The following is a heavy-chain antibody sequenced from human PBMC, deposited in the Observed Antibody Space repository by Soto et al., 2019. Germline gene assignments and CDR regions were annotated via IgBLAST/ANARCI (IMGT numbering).Heavy chain of an antibody. CDR3: ASDLSGRADV. CDR2: MNEDGGTT. Sequence: LRLSCAASGFTFSSYWMHWVRQAPGKGLVWVSRMNEDGGTTDYADSVKGRFTISRDNAKNTLYLQMKSLRVEDTAVYYCASDLSGRADVWGQGTTVTVSS. D-gene: IGHD3-10*01. V-gene: IGHV3-74*01. J-gene: IGHJ6*02. CDR1: GFTFSSYW.